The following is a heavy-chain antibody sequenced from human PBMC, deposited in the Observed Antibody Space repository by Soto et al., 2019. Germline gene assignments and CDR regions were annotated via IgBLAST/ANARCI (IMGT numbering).Heavy chain of an antibody. D-gene: IGHD2-15*01. J-gene: IGHJ4*02. CDR1: GGSISSYY. CDR2: IYYSGST. V-gene: IGHV4-59*01. Sequence: SSETLSLTCTVSGGSISSYYWSWIRQPPGKGLEWIGYIYYSGSTNYNPSLKSRVTISVDTSKNQFSLKLSSVTAADTAVYYCARDGGYCSGGSCYSHFDYWGQGTLVTVSS. CDR3: ARDGGYCSGGSCYSHFDY.